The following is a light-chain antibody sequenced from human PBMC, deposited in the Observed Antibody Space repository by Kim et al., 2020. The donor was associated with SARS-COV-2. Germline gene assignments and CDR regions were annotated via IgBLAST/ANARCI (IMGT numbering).Light chain of an antibody. Sequence: SPGERATLACRASQSVTNDFLALYQQKPVQAPRLLIYAASTRATVTPDRFSGSGSGTDFTLTISRLEPEDFAVYYCQQYCCSPWTFGQGTKVDIK. CDR2: AAS. V-gene: IGKV3-20*01. CDR3: QQYCCSPWT. CDR1: QSVTNDF. J-gene: IGKJ1*01.